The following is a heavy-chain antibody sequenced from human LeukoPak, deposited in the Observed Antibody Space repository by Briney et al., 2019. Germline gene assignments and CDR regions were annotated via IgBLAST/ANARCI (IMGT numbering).Heavy chain of an antibody. D-gene: IGHD4-17*01. CDR3: ARIGVGDYLPDY. J-gene: IGHJ4*02. CDR2: IYYSGST. Sequence: PSETLSLTCTVSGGSISSYYWSWIRQPPGKGLEWIGYIYYSGSTNYNPSFQSRVTISVDTSRSHFSLKLSSATAADTAVYYCARIGVGDYLPDYWGQGTLVTVSS. CDR1: GGSISSYY. V-gene: IGHV4-59*01.